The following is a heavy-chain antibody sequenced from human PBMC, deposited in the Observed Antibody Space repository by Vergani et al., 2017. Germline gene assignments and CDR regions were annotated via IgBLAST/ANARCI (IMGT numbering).Heavy chain of an antibody. V-gene: IGHV4-39*07. D-gene: IGHD6-13*01. CDR1: GGSIISSSYY. CDR2: IYYSGST. Sequence: QLQLQESGPGLVKPSETLSLTCTVSGGSIISSSYYWGWIRQPPGKGLEWIGSIYYSGSTNYNPSLKSRLTMSIGTSKTHFSLNLSSVTAADTAIYYCASGYGYMDVWGKGTTVIVSS. CDR3: ASGYGYMDV. J-gene: IGHJ6*03.